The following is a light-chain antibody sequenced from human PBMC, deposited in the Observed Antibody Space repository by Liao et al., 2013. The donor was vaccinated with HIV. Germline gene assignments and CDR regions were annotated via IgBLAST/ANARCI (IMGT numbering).Light chain of an antibody. V-gene: IGLV3-27*01. Sequence: SYELTQPSSVSVSPGQTARITCSGDVLAKKYARWFQQKPGQAPVLVIYKDSERPSGIPERFSGSSSRTTVTLTISGAQVEDEADYYCYSAADNNPVFGGGTKLTVL. CDR3: YSAADNNPV. CDR1: VLAKKY. CDR2: KDS. J-gene: IGLJ2*01.